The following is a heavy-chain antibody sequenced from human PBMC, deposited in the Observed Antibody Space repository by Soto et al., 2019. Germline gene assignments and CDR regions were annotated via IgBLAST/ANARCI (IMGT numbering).Heavy chain of an antibody. CDR3: ARDSRGSGFGPHFDY. D-gene: IGHD3-10*01. V-gene: IGHV4-59*01. CDR1: GGSISSYY. CDR2: IYYSGST. Sequence: QVQLQESGPGLVKPSETLSLTCTVSGGSISSYYWSWIRQPPGKGLEWIGYIYYSGSTNYNPSLKSRVTISVDTSKNQFSLKLSSVTAADTAVYYCARDSRGSGFGPHFDYWGQGTLGTGSS. J-gene: IGHJ4*02.